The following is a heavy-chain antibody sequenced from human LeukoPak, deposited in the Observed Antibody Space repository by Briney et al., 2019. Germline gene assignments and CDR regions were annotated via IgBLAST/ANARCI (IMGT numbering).Heavy chain of an antibody. CDR3: ARDRWDIVATITLDALDI. J-gene: IGHJ3*02. V-gene: IGHV3-21*01. Sequence: GGSLRLSCAASGFTFSSYSMNWVRQAPGKGLEWVSSISSSSSYIYYADSVKGRFTISRDNAKNSLYLQMNSLRAEDTAVYYCARDRWDIVATITLDALDIWGQGTMVIVSS. CDR1: GFTFSSYS. CDR2: ISSSSSYI. D-gene: IGHD5-12*01.